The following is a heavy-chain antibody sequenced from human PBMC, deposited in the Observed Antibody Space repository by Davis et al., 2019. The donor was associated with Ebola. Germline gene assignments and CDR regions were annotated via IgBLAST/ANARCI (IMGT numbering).Heavy chain of an antibody. CDR3: TRGERYYDGSGPFVGEGAYYMDV. Sequence: PGGSLRLSCAASGFTFDDYTIHWVRQAPGKGLEWVSLINWDGESTWYADSVKGRFTISRDNSKNSLYLQMNNLRTEDTALYYCTRGERYYDGSGPFVGEGAYYMDVWGKGTTVTVSS. V-gene: IGHV3-43*01. CDR1: GFTFDDYT. CDR2: INWDGEST. J-gene: IGHJ6*03. D-gene: IGHD3-22*01.